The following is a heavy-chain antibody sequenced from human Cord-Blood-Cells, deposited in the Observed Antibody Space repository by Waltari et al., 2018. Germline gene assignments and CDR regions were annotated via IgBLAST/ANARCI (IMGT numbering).Heavy chain of an antibody. J-gene: IGHJ1*01. V-gene: IGHV1-18*01. CDR3: ARGPPVRYDILTGYYFQH. Sequence: GWISAYNGNTNYAQKLQGRVTMTTDTSTSTAYMELRSLRSDDTAVYYCARGPPVRYDILTGYYFQHWGQGTLVTVSS. CDR2: ISAYNGNT. D-gene: IGHD3-9*01.